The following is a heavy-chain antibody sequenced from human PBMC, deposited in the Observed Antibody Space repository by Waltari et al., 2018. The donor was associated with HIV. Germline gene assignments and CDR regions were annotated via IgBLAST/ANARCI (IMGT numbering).Heavy chain of an antibody. J-gene: IGHJ4*02. D-gene: IGHD6-6*01. Sequence: EVQLVESGGGLVQPGGSLRLSCAASGFTFSSYSMNWVRQAPGKGLEWVSYISSSSSTIYYADSVKGRFTISRDNAKNSLYLQMNSLRAEDTAVYYCARRHSSSAERPLKPLDYWGQGTLVTVSS. CDR1: GFTFSSYS. CDR3: ARRHSSSAERPLKPLDY. CDR2: ISSSSSTI. V-gene: IGHV3-48*01.